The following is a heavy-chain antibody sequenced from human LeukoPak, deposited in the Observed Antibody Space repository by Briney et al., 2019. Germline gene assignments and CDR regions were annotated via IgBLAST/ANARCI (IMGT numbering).Heavy chain of an antibody. D-gene: IGHD2-15*01. Sequence: ASVKVSCKAFGYTFTSNYMHWVRQPPAPGPELMGVIRTSGGSPPYAQKFQGRVTMTRNTSISTAYMELSSLRSEDPAVYYCARGKAFSGGSCYGYWRQGTLVTVSS. J-gene: IGHJ4*02. CDR1: GYTFTSNY. CDR2: IRTSGGSP. V-gene: IGHV1-46*01. CDR3: ARGKAFSGGSCYGY.